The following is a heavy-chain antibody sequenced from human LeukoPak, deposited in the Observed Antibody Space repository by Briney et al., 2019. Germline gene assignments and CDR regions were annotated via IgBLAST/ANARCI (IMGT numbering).Heavy chain of an antibody. V-gene: IGHV1-8*01. J-gene: IGHJ4*02. CDR1: GYTFTSYD. CDR2: MNPNSGNT. CDR3: ARFDMESMVRGVIEKDY. D-gene: IGHD3-10*01. Sequence: ASVEVSCKASGYTFTSYDINWVRQATGQGLEWMGWMNPNSGNTGYAQKFQGRVTMTRNTSISTAYMELSSLRSEDTAVYYCARFDMESMVRGVIEKDYWGQGTLVTVSS.